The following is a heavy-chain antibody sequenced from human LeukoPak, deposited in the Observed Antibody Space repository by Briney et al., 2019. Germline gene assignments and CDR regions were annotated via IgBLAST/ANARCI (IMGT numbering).Heavy chain of an antibody. D-gene: IGHD3-10*01. V-gene: IGHV4-38-2*01. CDR2: IYHSGST. Sequence: SETLSLTCAVYGESVSGYFWSWIRQSPGKGLEWIGSIYHSGSTYYNPSLKSRVTISVDTSKNQFSLKLSSVTAADTAVYYCARSYGSGSYYFPIDYWGQGTLVTVSS. J-gene: IGHJ4*02. CDR3: ARSYGSGSYYFPIDY. CDR1: GESVSGYF.